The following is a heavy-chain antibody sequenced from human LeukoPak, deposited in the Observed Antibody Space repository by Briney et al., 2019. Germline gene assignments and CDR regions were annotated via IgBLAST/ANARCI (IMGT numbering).Heavy chain of an antibody. Sequence: SETLSLTCTVSGGSISSYYWSWIRQPPGKGLEWIGYIYYSGSTNYNPSLKSRVTISVDTSKNQFSLKLSSVTAADTAVYYCASSALYGSGKGYFDCWGQGTLVTVSS. CDR1: GGSISSYY. J-gene: IGHJ4*02. D-gene: IGHD3-10*01. CDR2: IYYSGST. CDR3: ASSALYGSGKGYFDC. V-gene: IGHV4-59*01.